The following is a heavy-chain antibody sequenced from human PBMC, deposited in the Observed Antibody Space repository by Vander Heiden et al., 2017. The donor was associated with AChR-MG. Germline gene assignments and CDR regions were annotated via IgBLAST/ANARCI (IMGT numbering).Heavy chain of an antibody. CDR3: AKDGGYSYGFDY. J-gene: IGHJ4*02. Sequence: EVQLLESGGGLVQPGGSLRLSCAASGFTFSSYAMGWVRQAPGKGLEWFSAISGSGGSTYYADSVKGRFTISRDNSKNTLYLQMNSLRAEDTAVYYCAKDGGYSYGFDYWGQGTLVTVSS. CDR1: GFTFSSYA. V-gene: IGHV3-23*01. CDR2: ISGSGGST. D-gene: IGHD5-18*01.